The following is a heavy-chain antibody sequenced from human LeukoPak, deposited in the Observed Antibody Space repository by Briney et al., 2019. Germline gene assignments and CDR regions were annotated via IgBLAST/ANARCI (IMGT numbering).Heavy chain of an antibody. D-gene: IGHD2-15*01. Sequence: PGGSLRLSCAASGFSFSSYWMHWVRQAPGKGLVWDARIQYDGSTTNYADSVKGRFTISRDNAKKTLYVQMNSLRAEDTAVYYCARALVAGVALNALDIWGQGTMVTVSS. J-gene: IGHJ3*02. V-gene: IGHV3-74*01. CDR2: IQYDGSTT. CDR1: GFSFSSYW. CDR3: ARALVAGVALNALDI.